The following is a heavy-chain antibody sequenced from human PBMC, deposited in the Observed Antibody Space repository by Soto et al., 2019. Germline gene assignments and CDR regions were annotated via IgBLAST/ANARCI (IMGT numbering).Heavy chain of an antibody. CDR2: INPSGGST. CDR3: ARDRGSSSALDY. CDR1: GYTFTSYY. V-gene: IGHV1-46*01. D-gene: IGHD6-6*01. J-gene: IGHJ4*02. Sequence: QVQLVQSGAEVKKPGASVKVSCKASGYTFTSYYMHWVRQAPGQGLEWMGIINPSGGSTSYAQKFQGRVTMPRDTCTSTVYMDLSSLRSEDTAVYYCARDRGSSSALDYWGQGTLVTVSS.